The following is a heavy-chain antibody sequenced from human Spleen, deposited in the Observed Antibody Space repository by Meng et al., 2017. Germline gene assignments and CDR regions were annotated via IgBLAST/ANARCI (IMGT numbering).Heavy chain of an antibody. CDR3: ARDRESYYDSSGYFAYYFDY. V-gene: IGHV1-18*01. Sequence: ASVKVSCKASGYTFTSYGISWVRQAPGQGLEWMGWISAYSGNTNYAQKLQGRVTMTTDTSTSTAYMELRGLRSDDTAVYYCARDRESYYDSSGYFAYYFDYWGQGTLVTVSS. CDR2: ISAYSGNT. CDR1: GYTFTSYG. D-gene: IGHD3-22*01. J-gene: IGHJ4*02.